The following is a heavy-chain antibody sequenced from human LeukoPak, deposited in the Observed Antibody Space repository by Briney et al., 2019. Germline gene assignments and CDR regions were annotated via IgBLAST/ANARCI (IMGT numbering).Heavy chain of an antibody. CDR3: AREGDFWSVHYYYYGMDV. Sequence: ASVQVSCQASGYTFTSDVISWVRHGTGQGLEWMGWIIAYNGNTNYAQKLQGRVTMTTDTSTSTAYMELRRLRADDAAVYYCAREGDFWSVHYYYYGMDVWGQGTTVTVSS. CDR2: IIAYNGNT. CDR1: GYTFTSDV. V-gene: IGHV1-18*01. D-gene: IGHD3-3*01. J-gene: IGHJ6*02.